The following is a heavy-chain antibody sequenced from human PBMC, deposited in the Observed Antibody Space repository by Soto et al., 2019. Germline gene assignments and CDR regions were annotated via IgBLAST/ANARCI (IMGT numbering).Heavy chain of an antibody. V-gene: IGHV3-23*01. CDR2: ISGSDNRV. CDR3: AKILSVTTNYWHGMDV. J-gene: IGHJ6*04. Sequence: GGSLRLSCAASGFTFSTYHMVWVRQAPGKGLESVASISGSDNRVFYADSVKGRFTVSRDNSKNTLYLQMNSLRVEDSAVYYCAKILSVTTNYWHGMDVWGKGTTVTVSS. D-gene: IGHD4-17*01. CDR1: GFTFSTYH.